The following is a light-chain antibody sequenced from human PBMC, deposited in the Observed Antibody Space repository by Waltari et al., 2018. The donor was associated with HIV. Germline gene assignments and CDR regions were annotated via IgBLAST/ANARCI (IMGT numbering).Light chain of an antibody. CDR2: DAS. CDR1: RNVRGA. J-gene: IGKJ2*01. Sequence: EIVLTQSPATLSVSPGERATLSCRTSRNVRGALAWYQQKPGQAPRLLIFDASTRATGAPPRFSGGGSGTEFTLTISSLQSEDSAFYYCQQYNNWPPYTFGQGTKLEIK. V-gene: IGKV3-15*01. CDR3: QQYNNWPPYT.